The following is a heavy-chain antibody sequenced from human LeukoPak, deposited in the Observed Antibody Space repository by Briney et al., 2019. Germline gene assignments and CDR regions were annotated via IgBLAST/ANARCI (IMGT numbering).Heavy chain of an antibody. D-gene: IGHD6-13*01. Sequence: GGSLRLSCAASGFTFSSYGMHWVRQASGKGLEWVAVIWYDGSNKYYADSVKGRFTISRDNSKNTLYLQMNSLRAEDTAVYYCARDRDSSSWYPGWFDPWGQGTLVTVSS. V-gene: IGHV3-33*01. CDR3: ARDRDSSSWYPGWFDP. CDR2: IWYDGSNK. J-gene: IGHJ5*02. CDR1: GFTFSSYG.